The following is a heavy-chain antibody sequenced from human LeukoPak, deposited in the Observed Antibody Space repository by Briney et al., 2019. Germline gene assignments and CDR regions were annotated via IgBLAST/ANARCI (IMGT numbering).Heavy chain of an antibody. CDR2: INHSGST. D-gene: IGHD6-13*01. CDR3: ARGIAAAGTGVTRFDY. Sequence: SETLSLTCAVYGGSFSGYYWSWIRQPPGKGLEWIGEINHSGSTNYNPSLKSRVTISVDTSKNQFSLKLSSVTAADTAVYYCARGIAAAGTGVTRFDYWGQGTLVTVSS. V-gene: IGHV4-34*01. J-gene: IGHJ4*02. CDR1: GGSFSGYY.